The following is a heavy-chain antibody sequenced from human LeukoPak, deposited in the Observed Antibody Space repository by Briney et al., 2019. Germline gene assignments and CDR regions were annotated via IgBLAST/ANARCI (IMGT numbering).Heavy chain of an antibody. CDR2: INHSGST. V-gene: IGHV4-34*01. CDR3: ARLTYYYGSGSSP. D-gene: IGHD3-10*01. Sequence: RPSETLSLTCAVHGGSLSGYYCRWIRQPPGKGLEWIGKINHSGSTNYNPSLKSRVTISVDTSKIQFSLKLSSVTAADTAVYYCARLTYYYGSGSSPWGQGTLVTVSS. J-gene: IGHJ4*02. CDR1: GGSLSGYY.